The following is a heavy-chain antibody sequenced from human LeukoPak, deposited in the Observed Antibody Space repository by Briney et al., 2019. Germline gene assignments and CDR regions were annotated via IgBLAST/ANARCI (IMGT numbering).Heavy chain of an antibody. CDR1: GYSISSGYY. J-gene: IGHJ4*02. CDR2: FYHGWST. V-gene: IGHV4-38-2*01. CDR3: VRLGQVITEPRFDY. Sequence: SETLSLTCAVSGYSISSGYYWGWIRQPPGKGLEWIATFYHGWSTYYNPSLKSRVTISVDTSKNHFSLKLTSVTAADTAVYYCVRLGQVITEPRFDYWGQGTLVTVPS. D-gene: IGHD3/OR15-3a*01.